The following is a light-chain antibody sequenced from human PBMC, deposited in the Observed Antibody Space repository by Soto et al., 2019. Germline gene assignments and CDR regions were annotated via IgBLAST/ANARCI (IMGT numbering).Light chain of an antibody. CDR1: QRVLYSSNNKNY. J-gene: IGKJ3*01. CDR2: WAS. Sequence: DIVMTQSPDSLAVSLGERATINCKSSQRVLYSSNNKNYLAWYQQKPGQPPKLLIYWASTRESGVPDRFSGSGSGTDFTLTISSLQAEDVAVYYCQQYYSTPLPFGPGTKVDIK. V-gene: IGKV4-1*01. CDR3: QQYYSTPLP.